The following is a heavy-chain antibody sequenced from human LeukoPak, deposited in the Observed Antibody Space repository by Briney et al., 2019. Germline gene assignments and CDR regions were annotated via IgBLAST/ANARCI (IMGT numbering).Heavy chain of an antibody. CDR1: GFTFSNAW. CDR3: TTEYYDYVWGSTYYFDY. J-gene: IGHJ4*02. Sequence: GGSLRLSCAASGFTFSNAWMSWVRQAPGKGLEWVGRIKSKTDGGTTDYAAPVKGRFTISRDDSKNTLYLQMNSLKTEDTAVYYCTTEYYDYVWGSTYYFDYWGQGTLVTVSS. CDR2: IKSKTDGGTT. D-gene: IGHD3-16*01. V-gene: IGHV3-15*01.